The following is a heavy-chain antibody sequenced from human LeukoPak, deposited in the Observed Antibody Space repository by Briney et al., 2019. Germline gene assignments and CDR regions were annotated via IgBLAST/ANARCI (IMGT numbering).Heavy chain of an antibody. Sequence: PGGSLRLSCAASGFTFSSYSMNWVRQAPGKGLEWVSSISSSSSYVYYADSVKGRFTISRDNAKNSLYLQMNSLRAEDTAVYYCARDHGSGSYYPGVADYWGQGTLVIASS. D-gene: IGHD3-10*01. V-gene: IGHV3-21*01. CDR3: ARDHGSGSYYPGVADY. CDR1: GFTFSSYS. J-gene: IGHJ4*02. CDR2: ISSSSSYV.